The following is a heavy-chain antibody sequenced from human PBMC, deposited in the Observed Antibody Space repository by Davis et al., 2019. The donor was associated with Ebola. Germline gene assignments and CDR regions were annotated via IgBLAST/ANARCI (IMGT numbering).Heavy chain of an antibody. CDR3: ARDVVVPAAILDYYYYGMDV. J-gene: IGHJ6*02. Sequence: GESLKISCAASGFTFSSYAMHWVRQAPGKGLEWVAVISYDGSNKYYADSVKGRFTISRDNSKNTLYLQMNSLRAEDTAVYYCARDVVVPAAILDYYYYGMDVWGQGTMVTVSS. CDR2: ISYDGSNK. CDR1: GFTFSSYA. D-gene: IGHD2-2*02. V-gene: IGHV3-30-3*01.